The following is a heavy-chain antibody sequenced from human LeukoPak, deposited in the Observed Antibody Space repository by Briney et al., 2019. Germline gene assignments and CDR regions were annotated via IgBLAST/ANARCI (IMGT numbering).Heavy chain of an antibody. CDR1: GYTFTSYG. J-gene: IGHJ4*02. D-gene: IGHD1-7*01. CDR3: ARDSSSRGYNWNYAAGGDFDY. V-gene: IGHV1-18*01. CDR2: ISAYNGNT. Sequence: ASVKVSCKASGYTFTSYGISWVRQAPGQWLEWMGWISAYNGNTNYAQKLQGRVTMTTDTSTSTAYMELRSLRSDDTAVYYCARDSSSRGYNWNYAAGGDFDYWGQGTLVTVSS.